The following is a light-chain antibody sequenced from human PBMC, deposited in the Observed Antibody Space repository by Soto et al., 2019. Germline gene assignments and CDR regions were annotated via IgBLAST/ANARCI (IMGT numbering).Light chain of an antibody. CDR2: DAS. V-gene: IGKV1-5*01. J-gene: IGKJ2*01. CDR3: QQYNSYSGMYT. Sequence: DIQMTQSPSTLSASVGDRVTITCRASQSISSWLAWYQQKPGKAPKLLIYDASSLESGVPSRFSGSGSGTEFTLNISSLQPDDFATYNCQQYNSYSGMYTFGQRTKLEIK. CDR1: QSISSW.